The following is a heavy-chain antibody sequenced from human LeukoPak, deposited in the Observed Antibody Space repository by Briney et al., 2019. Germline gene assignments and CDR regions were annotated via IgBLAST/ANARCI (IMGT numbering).Heavy chain of an antibody. J-gene: IGHJ4*02. V-gene: IGHV4-39*07. CDR3: ARAQSGYDYSGFGY. Sequence: PSQTLSLTCTVSGGSISSSSYYWGWIRQPPGKGLEWIGSIYYSGSTYYNPSLKSRVTISVDTSKNQFSLKLSSVTAADTAVYYCARAQSGYDYSGFGYWGQGTLVTVSS. CDR2: IYYSGST. D-gene: IGHD5-12*01. CDR1: GGSISSSSYY.